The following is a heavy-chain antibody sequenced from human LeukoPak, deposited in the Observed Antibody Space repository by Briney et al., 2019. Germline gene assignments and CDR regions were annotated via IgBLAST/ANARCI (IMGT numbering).Heavy chain of an antibody. J-gene: IGHJ4*02. CDR3: ARTDTSGYYVFDY. Sequence: PGGSLRLSCAASGFTVNSNYMSWVRQAPGKGLEWVSLIYPGGNTYYADSVKGRFTISRHNSENTLYLQMNSPRAEDTAVYYCARTDTSGYYVFDYWGQGTLVTVSS. V-gene: IGHV3-53*04. CDR2: IYPGGNT. D-gene: IGHD3-22*01. CDR1: GFTVNSNY.